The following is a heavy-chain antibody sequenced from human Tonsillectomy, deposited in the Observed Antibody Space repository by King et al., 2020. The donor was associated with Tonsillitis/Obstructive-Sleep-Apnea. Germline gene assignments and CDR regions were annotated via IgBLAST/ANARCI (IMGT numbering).Heavy chain of an antibody. CDR2: ISSSSSYT. V-gene: IGHV3-11*05. D-gene: IGHD2-2*01. CDR3: ARVGCSSTSCNPTRPYFQH. CDR1: GFTFSDYY. J-gene: IGHJ1*01. Sequence: QLVQSGGGLVKPGGSLRLSCAASGFTFSDYYMSWIRQAPGKGLEWVSYISSSSSYTNYADSVKGRFTISRDNAKNSLYLQMNSLRAEDTAVYYCARVGCSSTSCNPTRPYFQHWGQGTLVTVSS.